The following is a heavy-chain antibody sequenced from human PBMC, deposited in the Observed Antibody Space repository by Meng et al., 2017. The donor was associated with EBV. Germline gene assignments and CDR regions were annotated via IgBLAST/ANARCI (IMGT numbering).Heavy chain of an antibody. D-gene: IGHD3-10*01. CDR3: AHVAYRRGISYFDS. Sequence: TLNGAGPARANPTQTLPLTCTFLGFSLTTGGMGVGWFRQPPRKPLEWLTLVYWDNDDRYSPFLRNRLSITIDTSKNQVFLRLTNMDPVDSGTYYCAHVAYRRGISYFDSWGQGILVTVSS. V-gene: IGHV2-5*02. CDR2: VYWDNDD. J-gene: IGHJ4*02. CDR1: GFSLTTGGMG.